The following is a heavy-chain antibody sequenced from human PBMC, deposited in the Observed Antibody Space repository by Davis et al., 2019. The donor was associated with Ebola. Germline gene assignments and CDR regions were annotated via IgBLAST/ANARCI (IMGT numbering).Heavy chain of an antibody. CDR1: GFIFDDYA. Sequence: SLKISCAASGFIFDDYAMHWVRQAPGKGLEWVSGITWNSDSIGYADSVKGRFTISRDNAKNSLYLQMNSLRAEDTAFYYCAKDKYSSSWYNINSWGQGTLVTVSS. V-gene: IGHV3-9*01. J-gene: IGHJ4*02. CDR3: AKDKYSSSWYNINS. CDR2: ITWNSDSI. D-gene: IGHD6-13*01.